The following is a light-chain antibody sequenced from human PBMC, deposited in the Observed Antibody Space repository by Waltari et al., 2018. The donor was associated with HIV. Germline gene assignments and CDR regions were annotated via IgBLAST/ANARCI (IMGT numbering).Light chain of an antibody. V-gene: IGLV2-14*03. CDR3: SSYTSRRTLVV. CDR2: EVS. J-gene: IGLJ3*02. CDR1: SSDIGGYKY. Sequence: QSGLTQPASVSGSPGQSITISCTGTSSDIGGYKYVSWYQQHPDKAPKLTIYEVSNRPSGVSNRFSGSKSGNTASLTISGLQAEDEADYYCSSYTSRRTLVVFGGGTKLTVL.